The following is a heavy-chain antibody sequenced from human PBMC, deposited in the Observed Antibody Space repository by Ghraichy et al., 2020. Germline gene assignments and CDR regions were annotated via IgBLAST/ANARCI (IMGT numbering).Heavy chain of an antibody. Sequence: GGSLRLSCAASGFTFSSYWMSWVRQAPGKGLEWVANIKQDGSEKYYVDSVKGRFTISRDNAKNSLYLQMNSLRAEDTAVYYCARDQTTTVTQGGPLDYWGQGTLVTVSS. V-gene: IGHV3-7*03. D-gene: IGHD4-17*01. J-gene: IGHJ4*02. CDR3: ARDQTTTVTQGGPLDY. CDR2: IKQDGSEK. CDR1: GFTFSSYW.